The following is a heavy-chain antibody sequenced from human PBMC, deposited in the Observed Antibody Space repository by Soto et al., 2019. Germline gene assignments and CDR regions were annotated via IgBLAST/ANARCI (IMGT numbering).Heavy chain of an antibody. CDR2: IGTAGDT. CDR1: GFTFSSYD. D-gene: IGHD3-10*01. CDR3: ARGYYGSGSYKNLYDY. J-gene: IGHJ4*02. Sequence: GGSLRLSCAASGFTFSSYDMHWVRQATGKGLEWVSAIGTAGDTYYPGSVKGRFTISRENAKNSLYLQMNSLRAGDTAVYYCARGYYGSGSYKNLYDYWGQGTLVTVSS. V-gene: IGHV3-13*04.